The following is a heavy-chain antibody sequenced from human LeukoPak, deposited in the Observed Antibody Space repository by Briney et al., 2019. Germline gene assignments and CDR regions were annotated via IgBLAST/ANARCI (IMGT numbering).Heavy chain of an antibody. Sequence: PSETLSLTCTVSGGSISSSSYYWGWIRQPPGKELEWIGSIYYSGSTYYNPSLKSRVSISVDMSKNQFSLKVSSVTAADTAVYYCASQIGIAARVSYYYYYYMDVWGKGTTVTVSS. CDR2: IYYSGST. V-gene: IGHV4-39*07. D-gene: IGHD6-6*01. J-gene: IGHJ6*03. CDR3: ASQIGIAARVSYYYYYYMDV. CDR1: GGSISSSSYY.